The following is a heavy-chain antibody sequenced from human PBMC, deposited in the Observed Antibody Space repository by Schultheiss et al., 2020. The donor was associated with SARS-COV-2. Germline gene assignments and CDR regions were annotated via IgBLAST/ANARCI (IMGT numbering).Heavy chain of an antibody. CDR3: ARGRMYWRNWFDP. Sequence: SETLSLTCAVSGYSISSGYYWSWIRQPAGKGLEWIGYIYYSGSTNYNPSLKSRVSISVDTSKNQFSLKLSSVTAADTAVYYCARGRMYWRNWFDPWGQGTLVTVSS. CDR1: GYSISSGYY. D-gene: IGHD2-8*02. V-gene: IGHV4-61*10. J-gene: IGHJ5*02. CDR2: IYYSGST.